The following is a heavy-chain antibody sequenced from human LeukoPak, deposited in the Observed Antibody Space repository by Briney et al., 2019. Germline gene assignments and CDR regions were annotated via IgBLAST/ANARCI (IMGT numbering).Heavy chain of an antibody. V-gene: IGHV1-24*01. CDR3: ASYGDPNDAFDI. CDR1: GYSLTDLS. J-gene: IGHJ3*02. D-gene: IGHD2-21*02. CDR2: FDPDYGET. Sequence: ASVKVSCKVFGYSLTDLSMHWVRQAPGQGLEWMGGFDPDYGETFYAQKLQGRVTMTEDTSADTAYMELSSLRPDDTAVYYCASYGDPNDAFDIWGQGTMVTVSS.